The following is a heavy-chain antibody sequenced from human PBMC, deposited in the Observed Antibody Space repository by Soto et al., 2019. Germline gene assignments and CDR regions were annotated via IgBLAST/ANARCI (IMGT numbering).Heavy chain of an antibody. CDR1: GGTFSSHS. CDR3: AREVGYGDCSAALLD. CDR2: IITLFGTS. D-gene: IGHD2-21*02. V-gene: IGHV1-69*01. J-gene: IGHJ4*02. Sequence: VQLMQSGAEVKKPGSSVKVSCKASGGTFSSHSINWVRQAPGQGLEWMGGIITLFGTSNYAQNFQGRVTITADQSTSTAYMELNSLTSDYTAVYYCAREVGYGDCSAALLDWGQGTLVTVSS.